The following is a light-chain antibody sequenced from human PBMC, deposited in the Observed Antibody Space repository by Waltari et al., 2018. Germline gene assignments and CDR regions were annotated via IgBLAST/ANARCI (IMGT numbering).Light chain of an antibody. CDR2: ENK. CDR1: NSNIGSNY. J-gene: IGLJ3*02. V-gene: IGLV1-51*02. CDR3: ATWDKRLSGWV. Sequence: QSVLTQPPSLSAAPRQKVTISCSGNNSNIGSNYVSWYRQLPGTAPKLLIYENKKRPSGIPDRFSGSKSGTSATLGITGLQTGDEADYYCATWDKRLSGWVFGGGTKLTVL.